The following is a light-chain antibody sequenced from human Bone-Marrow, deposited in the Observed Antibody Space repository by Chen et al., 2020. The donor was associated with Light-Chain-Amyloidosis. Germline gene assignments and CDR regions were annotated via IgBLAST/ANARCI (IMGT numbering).Light chain of an antibody. CDR1: NIGSTS. CDR3: QVWDRSSDRPV. Sequence: SYVLTQPSSVSVAPGQTATIACGGNNIGSTSVHWYQQTPGQAPLLVVDDDSDRPSGIPKRLSGSNAGSTATLTISRVEAGDEAGYYCQVWDRSSDRPVFGGGTKLTVL. V-gene: IGLV3-21*02. CDR2: DDS. J-gene: IGLJ3*02.